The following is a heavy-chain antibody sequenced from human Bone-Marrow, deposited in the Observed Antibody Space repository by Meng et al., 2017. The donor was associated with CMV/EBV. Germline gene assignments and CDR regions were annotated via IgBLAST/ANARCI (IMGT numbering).Heavy chain of an antibody. CDR2: INHGGGA. CDR3: ARGVPTCQLLWTYRGVQGWFDP. J-gene: IGHJ5*02. V-gene: IGHV4-34*01. Sequence: GCCWRWLRQPPGKVLEWLAAINHGGGADYDPSLESHVTISVDTSKNQFSLRLRSVTAADTAVYYCARGVPTCQLLWTYRGVQGWFDPWGQGTLVTVSS. CDR1: GCC. D-gene: IGHD2-2*01.